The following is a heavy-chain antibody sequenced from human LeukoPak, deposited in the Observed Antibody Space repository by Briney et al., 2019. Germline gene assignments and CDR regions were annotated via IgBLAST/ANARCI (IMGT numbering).Heavy chain of an antibody. V-gene: IGHV3-23*01. J-gene: IGHJ4*02. CDR1: GFTFSNYD. CDR2: ISGSSGSR. Sequence: GRTLRLSCAASGFTFSNYDMSWVRQAPGKGLEWVSGISGSSGSRYHTDPVKGRFTISRDNSKNTVYLQMNSLRAEDTAVYYCAKELDSSGDFDYWGQETLVTV. CDR3: AKELDSSGDFDY. D-gene: IGHD3-22*01.